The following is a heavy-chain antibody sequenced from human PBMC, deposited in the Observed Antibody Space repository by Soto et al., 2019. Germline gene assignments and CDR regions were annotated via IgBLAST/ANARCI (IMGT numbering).Heavy chain of an antibody. CDR1: GFTFISFS. CDR3: ARAKYSRLGVFDY. CDR2: ISSSSSAI. Sequence: EVQLVESAGGLVQPGGSLRLSCAASGFTFISFSMNWVRQAPGKGLEWVSYISSSSSAIYYADSVKGRFTISRDNAKNSLYLQMNSLRDEDTAVYYCARAKYSRLGVFDYWGQGTLVTVSS. J-gene: IGHJ4*02. V-gene: IGHV3-48*02. D-gene: IGHD6-6*01.